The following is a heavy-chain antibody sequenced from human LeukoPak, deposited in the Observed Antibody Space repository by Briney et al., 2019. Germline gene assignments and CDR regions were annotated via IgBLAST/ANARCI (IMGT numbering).Heavy chain of an antibody. CDR3: ARVTSGYSGYGRGARSFDY. V-gene: IGHV4-59*12. CDR1: GGSISSYY. J-gene: IGHJ4*02. CDR2: IYYSGGT. D-gene: IGHD5-12*01. Sequence: SETLSLTCAVSGGSISSYYWSWIRQPPGKGLEWVGYIYYSGGTNYNPSLKSRVTISVDTSKNQFSLKLSSVTAADTAVYYCARVTSGYSGYGRGARSFDYWGQGTLVTVSS.